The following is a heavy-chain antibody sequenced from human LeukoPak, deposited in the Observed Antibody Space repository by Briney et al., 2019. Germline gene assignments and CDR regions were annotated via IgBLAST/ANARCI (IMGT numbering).Heavy chain of an antibody. CDR2: TCYRSKLYN. J-gene: IGHJ6*02. V-gene: IGHV6-1*01. Sequence: SQTLSLTCALSGDIVSSNSAAWHWIRQSPSRCLEWLGRTCYRSKLYNDYAVSVKSRITIKPVTSKNQFSLQLNSVTPEDTAVYYCARDTYYYDSSGYYYYYYGMDVWGQGTTVTVSS. CDR3: ARDTYYYDSSGYYYYYYGMDV. D-gene: IGHD3-22*01. CDR1: GDIVSSNSAA.